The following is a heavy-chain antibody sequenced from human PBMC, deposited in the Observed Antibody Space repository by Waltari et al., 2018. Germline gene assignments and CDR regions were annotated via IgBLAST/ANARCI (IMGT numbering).Heavy chain of an antibody. CDR2: VYPEYGEK. J-gene: IGHJ5*02. CDR1: GYTFTDYY. CDR3: ATLLPAAMANNWFDP. V-gene: IGHV1-69-2*01. Sequence: EVQLVQSGAEVKKPGATVKISCKVSGYTFTDYYMHWVQQAPGKGIELMGIVYPEYGEKIYAENFQGRVSITADTSTDTAYMELSSLRSEDTAVYYCATLLPAAMANNWFDPWGQGTLVTVSS. D-gene: IGHD2-2*01.